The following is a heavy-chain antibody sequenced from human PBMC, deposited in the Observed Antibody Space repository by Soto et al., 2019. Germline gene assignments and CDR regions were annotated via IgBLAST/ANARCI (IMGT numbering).Heavy chain of an antibody. CDR3: AKGPGSTYYYDSSGYQIDY. Sequence: GGSLRLSCAASGFTFSSYAMSWVRQAPGKGLEWVSAISGSGGSTYYADSVKGRFTISRDNSKNTLYLQMNSLRAEDTAVYYCAKGPGSTYYYDSSGYQIDYWGQGTLVTVSS. J-gene: IGHJ4*02. V-gene: IGHV3-23*01. D-gene: IGHD3-22*01. CDR2: ISGSGGST. CDR1: GFTFSSYA.